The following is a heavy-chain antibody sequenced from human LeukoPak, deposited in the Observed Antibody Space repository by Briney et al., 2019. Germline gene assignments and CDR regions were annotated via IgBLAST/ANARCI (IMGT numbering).Heavy chain of an antibody. J-gene: IGHJ4*02. V-gene: IGHV4-61*02. CDR2: MYIGGRT. D-gene: IGHD3-22*01. CDR1: GTSIRSGSYY. CDR3: ATRNFYGSTGYFDY. Sequence: SQTLSLTCTVTGTSIRSGSYYWNWIRQAAGKGLEWIGRMYIGGRTTYNPSLKSRVTISLETTENQFSLRLRSVTAADTAVYFCATRNFYGSTGYFDYWGQGTLVTVSS.